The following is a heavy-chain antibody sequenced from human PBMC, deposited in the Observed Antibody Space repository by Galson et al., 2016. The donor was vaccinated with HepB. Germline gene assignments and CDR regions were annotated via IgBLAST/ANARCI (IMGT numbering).Heavy chain of an antibody. J-gene: IGHJ3*01. V-gene: IGHV1-69*13. CDR2: MIPVFGTA. CDR1: GGTFMNYA. CDR3: ARDLEVVAGHGMGV. Sequence: SVKVSCKASGGTFMNYAINWVRQAPGQGLEWMGRMIPVFGTANYAQKFQGRITITADESTITVYMELSSLRSEDTAVYYCARDLEVVAGHGMGVWGQGTMVTVSS. D-gene: IGHD6-19*01.